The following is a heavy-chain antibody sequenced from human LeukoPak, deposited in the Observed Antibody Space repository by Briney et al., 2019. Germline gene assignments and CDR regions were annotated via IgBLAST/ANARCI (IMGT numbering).Heavy chain of an antibody. Sequence: GASVTVSCKPSGYTFTHYDICWVRRAPGQGLEWMGRISPYNGDTYYAQKLQGRVTMTTDTSTRTAYLQLESLTSDDTAVYYCARKRGGCYPDWGQGTLVIVSS. J-gene: IGHJ4*02. CDR2: ISPYNGDT. V-gene: IGHV1-18*01. CDR3: ARKRGGCYPD. D-gene: IGHD2-15*01. CDR1: GYTFTHYD.